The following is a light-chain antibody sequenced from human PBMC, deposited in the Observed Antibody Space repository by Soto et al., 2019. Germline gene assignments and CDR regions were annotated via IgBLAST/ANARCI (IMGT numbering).Light chain of an antibody. CDR3: QQYGNSPSWT. J-gene: IGKJ1*01. Sequence: EIVLTQSPGTLSLSPGERGTLSCRASQSVSSSYLAWYQQKPGQAPRLLIYGASNRATGIPDRFSGSGSGTDFTLTISRLEPEDFAVYYCQQYGNSPSWTFGQGTKVEIK. CDR2: GAS. V-gene: IGKV3-20*01. CDR1: QSVSSSY.